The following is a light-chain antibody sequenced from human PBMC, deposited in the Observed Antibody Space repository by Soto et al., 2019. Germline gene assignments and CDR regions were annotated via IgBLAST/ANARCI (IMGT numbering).Light chain of an antibody. Sequence: DIQLTQSPSFLSASVGDRVTITCRASQGIDNYLAWYQQKPGKAPKLLIYDALKLQSGVPSRFSGSGSGTEFTLTISSLQPEDFAIYFCQQLDSFPRTFGQGTKVDSK. CDR1: QGIDNY. J-gene: IGKJ1*01. CDR2: DAL. CDR3: QQLDSFPRT. V-gene: IGKV1-9*01.